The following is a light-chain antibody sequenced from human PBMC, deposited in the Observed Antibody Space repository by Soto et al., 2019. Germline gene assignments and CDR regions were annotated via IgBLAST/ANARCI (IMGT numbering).Light chain of an antibody. CDR3: AAWAERMDVYV. CDR2: STS. Sequence: SISNIGINTLTWYQQLPGTAPKLLIYSTSQRSSGVPGRFSGSKSVASASLSISGLQSEDEADYYCAAWAERMDVYVLGKGTXVIV. CDR1: ISNIGINT. V-gene: IGLV1-44*01. J-gene: IGLJ1*01.